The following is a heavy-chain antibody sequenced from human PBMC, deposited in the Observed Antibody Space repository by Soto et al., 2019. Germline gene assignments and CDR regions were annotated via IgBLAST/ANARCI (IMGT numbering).Heavy chain of an antibody. J-gene: IGHJ4*02. Sequence: QVQLVESGGGVVQPGRSLRLSCEASGFTFSGYGMHWVRQAPGKGLEWVAVISYYGTNEYYEDSVKGRFTISRDNSKNTLYLQMNSLRIEDTAVYFCANGDPSRSYSLDCWGPGSQVSVSS. D-gene: IGHD3-10*01. CDR3: ANGDPSRSYSLDC. V-gene: IGHV3-30*18. CDR2: ISYYGTNE. CDR1: GFTFSGYG.